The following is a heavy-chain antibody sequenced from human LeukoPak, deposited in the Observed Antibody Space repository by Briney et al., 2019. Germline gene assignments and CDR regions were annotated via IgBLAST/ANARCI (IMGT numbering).Heavy chain of an antibody. CDR2: ISYDGSKK. J-gene: IGHJ4*02. Sequence: GGSLRLSRAASGFTFSTYAMHWVRQALGKGLEWVAVISYDGSKKYYADSVKGRFTISRDNSKNTLYLQMNSLRAEDTAVYYCARELLGAFDYWGQGTLVTVSS. D-gene: IGHD7-27*01. CDR3: ARELLGAFDY. V-gene: IGHV3-30-3*01. CDR1: GFTFSTYA.